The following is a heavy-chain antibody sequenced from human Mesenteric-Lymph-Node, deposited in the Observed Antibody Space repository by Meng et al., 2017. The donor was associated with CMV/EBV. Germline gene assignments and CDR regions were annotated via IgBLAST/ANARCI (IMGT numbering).Heavy chain of an antibody. CDR3: ARVPGSIAAEKDY. D-gene: IGHD6-13*01. V-gene: IGHV3-33*01. CDR1: EFTLGSSG. Sequence: GGSLRLSCTASEFTLGSSGMHWVRQAPGKGLEWVAVMWFDGGDNYFVDSVKGRFTISRDNAKNSLYLQMNSLRAEDTAVYYCARVPGSIAAEKDYWGQRTLVTVSS. J-gene: IGHJ4*02. CDR2: MWFDGGDN.